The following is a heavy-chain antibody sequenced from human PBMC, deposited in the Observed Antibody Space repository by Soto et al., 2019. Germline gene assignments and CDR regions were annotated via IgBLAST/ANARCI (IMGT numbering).Heavy chain of an antibody. Sequence: SGTLSLTCTVSGASISGFYWSWIRKSAGKGLEWIGRIYATGTTDYNPSLKSRVMMSVDTSKKQFSLKLRSVTAADTAVYYSVTDGTKNLRDGFDHWCQG. CDR2: IYATGTT. V-gene: IGHV4-4*07. J-gene: IGHJ5*02. CDR3: VTDGTKNLRDGFDH. D-gene: IGHD1-1*01. CDR1: GASISGFY.